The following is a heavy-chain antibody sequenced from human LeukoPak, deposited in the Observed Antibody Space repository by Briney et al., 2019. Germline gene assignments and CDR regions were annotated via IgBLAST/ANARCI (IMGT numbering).Heavy chain of an antibody. CDR1: GITFSGNW. J-gene: IGHJ4*02. CDR3: ARDRDWSFDN. CDR2: IKPDGSEK. D-gene: IGHD3/OR15-3a*01. V-gene: IGHV3-7*03. Sequence: GGSLRLSWADSGITFSGNWMSWVRQAPGKGLEWVAHIKPDGSEKYYVDSVRGRFTISRDNAENSLYVEMNSLRAEDTAVYYCARDRDWSFDNWGQGTLVTVSS.